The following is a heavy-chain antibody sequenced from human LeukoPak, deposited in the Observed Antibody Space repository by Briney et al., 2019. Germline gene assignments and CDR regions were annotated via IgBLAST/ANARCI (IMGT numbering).Heavy chain of an antibody. CDR1: GYSFTSYW. V-gene: IGHV5-51*01. CDR3: ARHGPMKGYCSGGSCSPDY. CDR2: IYPGDSDT. J-gene: IGHJ4*02. D-gene: IGHD2-15*01. Sequence: GESLKISCKGSGYSFTSYWIGWVRQMPGKGLEWMGIIYPGDSDTRYSPSFQGQVTISADKSISTAYLQWSSLKASDTAMYYCARHGPMKGYCSGGSCSPDYWGQGTLVTVSS.